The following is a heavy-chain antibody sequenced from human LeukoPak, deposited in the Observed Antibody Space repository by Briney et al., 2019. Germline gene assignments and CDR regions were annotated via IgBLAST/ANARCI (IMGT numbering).Heavy chain of an antibody. J-gene: IGHJ4*02. D-gene: IGHD3-22*01. V-gene: IGHV3-30-3*01. CDR3: AREYDNDYYFDY. CDR1: GFTFSNYA. Sequence: GRSLRLSCAASGFTFSNYAMYWVRQAPGKGLEWVAVISYDGSNKYYADSVKGRFTISRDNFKSTLYLQMNSLRAEDTAVYYCAREYDNDYYFDYWGQGTLVTVSS. CDR2: ISYDGSNK.